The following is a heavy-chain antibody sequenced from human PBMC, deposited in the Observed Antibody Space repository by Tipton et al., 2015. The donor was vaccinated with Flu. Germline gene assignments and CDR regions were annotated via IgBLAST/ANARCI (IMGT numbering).Heavy chain of an antibody. CDR2: VSWDSGNM. D-gene: IGHD2-8*01. CDR3: AKDEGPQMGYGLDV. V-gene: IGHV3-9*03. J-gene: IGHJ6*02. CDR1: GFTFGDYA. Sequence: SLRLSCAASGFTFGDYAMHWVRQPPGKGPEWVAGVSWDSGNMGYANSVKGRFTISRDNAKNSLYLEMNSLRGEDLALYYCAKDEGPQMGYGLDVWGHGPRSLSP.